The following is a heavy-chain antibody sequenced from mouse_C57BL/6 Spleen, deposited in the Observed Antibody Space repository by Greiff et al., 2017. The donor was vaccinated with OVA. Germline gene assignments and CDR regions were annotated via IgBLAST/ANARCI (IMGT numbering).Heavy chain of an antibody. V-gene: IGHV1-52*01. D-gene: IGHD2-4*01. Sequence: QVQPQQPGAELVRTGSSVKLSCKASGYTFTSYWMHWVKQRPIPGLEWICNIYPSDSETHYNQKFKDKATFTVDKSSRTAYMQLSSLTSEDSAVYDCARDAYDYSWFAYWGQGTLVTVSA. CDR2: IYPSDSET. CDR1: GYTFTSYW. CDR3: ARDAYDYSWFAY. J-gene: IGHJ3*01.